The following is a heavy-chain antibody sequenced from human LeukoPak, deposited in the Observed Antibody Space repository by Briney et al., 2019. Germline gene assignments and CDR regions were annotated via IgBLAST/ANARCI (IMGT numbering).Heavy chain of an antibody. V-gene: IGHV1-69*06. CDR3: AREWVAVAGTFDY. CDR2: IIPIFGTA. D-gene: IGHD6-19*01. Sequence: ASVKVSCKTSGFTFTHFYIHWVRQAPGQGLEWMGGIIPIFGTANYAQKFQGRVTITADKSTSTAYMELSSLRSEDTAVYYCAREWVAVAGTFDYWGQGTLVTVSS. J-gene: IGHJ4*02. CDR1: GFTFTHFY.